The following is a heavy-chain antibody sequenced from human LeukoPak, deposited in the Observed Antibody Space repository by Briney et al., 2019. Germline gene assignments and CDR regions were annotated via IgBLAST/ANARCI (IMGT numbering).Heavy chain of an antibody. V-gene: IGHV3-30-3*01. J-gene: IGHJ4*02. CDR3: AREGYSYGYGPAYYFDY. D-gene: IGHD5-18*01. Sequence: GGSLRLSCAASGFTFSSYAMYWVSQAPGKGLEWVALMSYDGSNKYYADSVKGRFTISRDNSKNTLYLQMNSLRAEDTAVYYCAREGYSYGYGPAYYFDYWGQGTLVTVSS. CDR2: MSYDGSNK. CDR1: GFTFSSYA.